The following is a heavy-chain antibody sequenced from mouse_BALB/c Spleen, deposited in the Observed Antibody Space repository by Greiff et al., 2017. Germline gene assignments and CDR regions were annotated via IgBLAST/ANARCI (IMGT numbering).Heavy chain of an antibody. Sequence: HVKLQESGAELVRPGVSVKISCKGSGYTFPDFAMHWVKQSHAKSLEWIGVISTYYGDASHNQKFKGKATITVDKSSSTAYMELARLTSEDSAIYYCARPYGNYYAMDYWGQGTSVTVSS. CDR3: ARPYGNYYAMDY. CDR2: ISTYYGDA. D-gene: IGHD2-1*01. J-gene: IGHJ4*01. CDR1: GYTFPDFA. V-gene: IGHV1S137*01.